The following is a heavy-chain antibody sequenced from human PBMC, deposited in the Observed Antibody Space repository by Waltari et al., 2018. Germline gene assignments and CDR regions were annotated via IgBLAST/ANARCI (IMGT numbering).Heavy chain of an antibody. Sequence: QVQLQQWGAGLLKPSETLSLTCAVYGVSFSGYYWSWIRQPPGKGLEWIGEIHNSGSTNYNPSLKRRVTISVDTAKNQFSLKLSSVTAADTAVYYCARKAVGVGAFDIWGQGTMVTVSS. CDR2: IHNSGST. V-gene: IGHV4-34*01. D-gene: IGHD3-16*01. CDR1: GVSFSGYY. CDR3: ARKAVGVGAFDI. J-gene: IGHJ3*02.